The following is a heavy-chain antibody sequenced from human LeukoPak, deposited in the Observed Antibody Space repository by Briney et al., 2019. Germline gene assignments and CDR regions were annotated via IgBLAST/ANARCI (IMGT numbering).Heavy chain of an antibody. J-gene: IGHJ6*03. CDR2: ICAYNGNT. Sequence: GASVKVSCKASGYTFTSYGISWVRQAPGQGLEWMGWICAYNGNTNYAQKLQGRVTMTTDTSTSTAYMELRSLRSDDTAVYYCARGSSYYSYYYYYYMDVWGKGTTVTVSS. V-gene: IGHV1-18*01. CDR1: GYTFTSYG. CDR3: ARGSSYYSYYYYYYMDV. D-gene: IGHD3-10*01.